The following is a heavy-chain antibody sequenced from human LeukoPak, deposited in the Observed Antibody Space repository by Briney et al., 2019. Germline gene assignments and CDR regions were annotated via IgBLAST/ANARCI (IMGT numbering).Heavy chain of an antibody. CDR2: INSDGSIT. D-gene: IGHD5-18*01. CDR3: ARDAVGTANAV. CDR1: GFTFTTYW. V-gene: IGHV3-74*01. J-gene: IGHJ6*02. Sequence: PGGSLRLSCAASGFTFTTYWMHWVRQAPGKGLVWVSHINSDGSITSYADSVKGRFTISRDNAKNTLYLQMNSLRAEGTAVYYCARDAVGTANAVWGQGTTVTVSS.